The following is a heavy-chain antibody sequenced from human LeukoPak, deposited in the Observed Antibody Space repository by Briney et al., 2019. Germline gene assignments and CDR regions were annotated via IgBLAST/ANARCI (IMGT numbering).Heavy chain of an antibody. D-gene: IGHD5-24*01. Sequence: AGGSLRLSCAASGFTFSSYEMNWVRQAPGKGLEWVSIISSDGSNKHYADFVKGRFAISRDNSNNTLYLQMNSLRAEDTAVYYCARRSRDGWYFDYWGQGTLVTVSS. J-gene: IGHJ4*02. V-gene: IGHV3-30*09. CDR1: GFTFSSYE. CDR3: ARRSRDGWYFDY. CDR2: ISSDGSNK.